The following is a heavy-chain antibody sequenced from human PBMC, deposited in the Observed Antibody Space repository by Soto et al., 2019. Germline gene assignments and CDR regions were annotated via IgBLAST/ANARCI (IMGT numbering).Heavy chain of an antibody. CDR2: ISSYNDYT. CDR1: GYTFIRYG. J-gene: IGHJ6*02. Sequence: QVQLVQSAAEVRKPGASVKVSGRASGYTFIRYGITWVRQAPGQGLEWMGWISSYNDYTEYAQRFQGRVTMTADTSTXTXQXXLRNLRSDDTAVYYCARGGYYXYXWXXXXYYGLDVWGQGTAVTVSS. D-gene: IGHD3-16*01. CDR3: ARGGYYXYXWXXXXYYGLDV. V-gene: IGHV1-18*01.